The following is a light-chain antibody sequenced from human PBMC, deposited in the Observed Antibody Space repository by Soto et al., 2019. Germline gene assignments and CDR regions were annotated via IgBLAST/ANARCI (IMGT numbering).Light chain of an antibody. CDR1: SSDVGGYNY. Sequence: QSALTQPPSASGSPGQSVTISCTGTSSDVGGYNYVSWYQQHPGKAPKLMIYEVSKRPSGVPDRFSGSKSGNTASLTVSGLQAEDEADYYCSSYAGSNNGMVFGGGTKVTVL. V-gene: IGLV2-8*01. CDR2: EVS. CDR3: SSYAGSNNGMV. J-gene: IGLJ2*01.